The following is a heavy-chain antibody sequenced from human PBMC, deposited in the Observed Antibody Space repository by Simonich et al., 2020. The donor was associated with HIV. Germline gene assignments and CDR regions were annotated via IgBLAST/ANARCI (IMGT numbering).Heavy chain of an antibody. CDR3: ARRHPTTVTTPYFDY. CDR1: GGSLSGYY. V-gene: IGHV4-34*01. Sequence: QVQLQQWGAGLLKPSETLSLTCAVYGGSLSGYYWSWIRQPPGKGLEWIVEINHSRSTTYNPPLKSRVTISVDTSKNQFSLTLSSVTAADTAVYYCARRHPTTVTTPYFDYLGQGTLVTVSS. D-gene: IGHD4-17*01. CDR2: INHSRST. J-gene: IGHJ4*02.